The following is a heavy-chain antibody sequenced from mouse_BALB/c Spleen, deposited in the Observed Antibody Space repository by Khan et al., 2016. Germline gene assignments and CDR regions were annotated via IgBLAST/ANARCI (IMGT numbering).Heavy chain of an antibody. J-gene: IGHJ3*01. CDR2: INTYTGEP. CDR1: GYTFTHYG. D-gene: IGHD1-1*01. V-gene: IGHV9-3-1*01. CDR3: ASDYGTSYGWFAY. Sequence: QIQLVQSGPELKKPGETVKIFCKASGYTFTHYGMNWVKQAPGKGLKWMGWINTYTGEPTYVDDFKGRFAFSLVTSSSTAYLQINHLKNEDTATYFWASDYGTSYGWFAYWGQGTLVSVSA.